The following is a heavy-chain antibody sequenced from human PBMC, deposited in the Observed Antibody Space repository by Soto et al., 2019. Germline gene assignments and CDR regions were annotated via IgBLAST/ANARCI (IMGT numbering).Heavy chain of an antibody. CDR3: ARPMAPWIVVVINGFDY. J-gene: IGHJ4*02. Sequence: GGSLRLSCAASGFTFSSYAMHWVRQAPGKGLEWVAVISYDGSNKYYADSVKGRFTISRDNSKNTLYLQMNSLRAEDTAVYYCARPMAPWIVVVINGFDYWGQGTLVTVSS. D-gene: IGHD3-22*01. V-gene: IGHV3-30-3*01. CDR2: ISYDGSNK. CDR1: GFTFSSYA.